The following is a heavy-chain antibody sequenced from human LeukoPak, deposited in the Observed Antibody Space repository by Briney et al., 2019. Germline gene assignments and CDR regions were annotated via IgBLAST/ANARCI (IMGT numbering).Heavy chain of an antibody. D-gene: IGHD6-13*01. CDR2: INHSGST. CDR3: ATKTQIAAADHNWFDP. V-gene: IGHV4-34*01. CDR1: GGSFSGYY. J-gene: IGHJ5*02. Sequence: SETLSLTSAVYGGSFSGYYWSWIRQPPGKGLEWIGEINHSGSTNYNPSLKSRVTISVDTSNNQFSLKLSSVTAADTAVYYCATKTQIAAADHNWFDPWGQGTLVTVSS.